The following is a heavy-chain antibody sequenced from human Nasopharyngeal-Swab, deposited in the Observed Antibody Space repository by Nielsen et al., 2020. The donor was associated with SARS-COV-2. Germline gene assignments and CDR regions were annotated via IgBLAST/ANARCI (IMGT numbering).Heavy chain of an antibody. Sequence: WIRQPPGKGLEWVAVISYDGSNKYYADSVKGRFTISRDNSKNTLYLQMNSLRAEDTAVYYCASLGDSSGYYYRIDGYAYDAHDAFDIWGQGTMVTVSS. CDR2: ISYDGSNK. J-gene: IGHJ3*02. V-gene: IGHV3-30-3*01. CDR3: ASLGDSSGYYYRIDGYAYDAHDAFDI. D-gene: IGHD3-22*01.